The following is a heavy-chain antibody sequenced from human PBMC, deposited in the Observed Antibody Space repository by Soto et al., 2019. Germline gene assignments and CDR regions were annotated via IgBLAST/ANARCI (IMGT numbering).Heavy chain of an antibody. J-gene: IGHJ6*02. CDR3: AKGRVTRPLGSGSALGPGGYYYYDMDV. CDR1: GFTFSSYA. CDR2: ISGSGGST. V-gene: IGHV3-23*01. D-gene: IGHD3-10*01. Sequence: GGSLRLSCAASGFTFSSYAMSWVRQAPGKGLEWVSAISGSGGSTYYADSVKGRFTISRDNSKNTLYLQMNSLRAEDTAVYYCAKGRVTRPLGSGSALGPGGYYYYDMDVWGQGTTVTSP.